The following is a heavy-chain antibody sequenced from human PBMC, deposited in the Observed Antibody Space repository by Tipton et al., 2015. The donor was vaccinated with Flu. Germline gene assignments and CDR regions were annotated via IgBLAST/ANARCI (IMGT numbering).Heavy chain of an antibody. CDR2: LGWNSGDI. J-gene: IGHJ3*02. Sequence: RSLRLSCAASGFIFDAYAMHWVRQAPGKGLEWVSGLGWNSGDIRYADSVKGRFTISRDNAKNSLYLQMNSLIPEDTALYYCARDDAFDIWGQGTMVTVAS. CDR1: GFIFDAYA. V-gene: IGHV3-9*01. CDR3: ARDDAFDI.